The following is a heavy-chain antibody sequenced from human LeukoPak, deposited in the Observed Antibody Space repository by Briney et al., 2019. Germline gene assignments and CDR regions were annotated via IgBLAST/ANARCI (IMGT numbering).Heavy chain of an antibody. D-gene: IGHD3-10*01. J-gene: IGHJ6*03. CDR1: GGSISSSSYY. CDR3: ARRRGRGVLYYGSGGPANYYYMDV. Sequence: SETLSLTCTVSGGSISSSSYYWGWIRQPPGKGLEWIGSIYYSGSTYYNPSLKSRVTISVDTSKNQFSLKLSSVTAADTAVYYCARRRGRGVLYYGSGGPANYYYMDVWGKGTTVTISS. CDR2: IYYSGST. V-gene: IGHV4-39*07.